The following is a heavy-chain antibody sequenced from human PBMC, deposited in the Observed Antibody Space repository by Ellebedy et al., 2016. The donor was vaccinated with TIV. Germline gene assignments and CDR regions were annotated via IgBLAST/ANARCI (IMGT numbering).Heavy chain of an antibody. CDR2: IKQDGSEK. V-gene: IGHV3-7*03. Sequence: GGSLRLXXAASGFTFSSYWMSWVRHAPGKGLEWVANIKQDGSEKYYVDSVKGRFTISRDNAKNSLYLQMNSLRAEDTAVYYCARGHPLQAFGVVTPDAFDIWGQGTMVTVSS. CDR3: ARGHPLQAFGVVTPDAFDI. D-gene: IGHD3-3*01. CDR1: GFTFSSYW. J-gene: IGHJ3*02.